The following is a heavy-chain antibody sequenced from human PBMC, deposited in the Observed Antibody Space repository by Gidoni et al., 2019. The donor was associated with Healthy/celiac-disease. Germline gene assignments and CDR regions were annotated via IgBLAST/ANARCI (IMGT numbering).Heavy chain of an antibody. D-gene: IGHD3-22*01. V-gene: IGHV3-30*18. CDR2: ISYDGSNK. J-gene: IGHJ4*02. CDR3: AKDYYYDSTRRNYFDY. CDR1: GVPLTRYV. Sequence: QVQLVESGGGAVQPGRSLRLSCAAPGVPLTRYVMHWVRQAPGTGRDWVAVISYDGSNKYYADTVKGRFTISRDNSKNTLYLQMNSLRAEDTAVYYCAKDYYYDSTRRNYFDYWGQGTLVTVSS.